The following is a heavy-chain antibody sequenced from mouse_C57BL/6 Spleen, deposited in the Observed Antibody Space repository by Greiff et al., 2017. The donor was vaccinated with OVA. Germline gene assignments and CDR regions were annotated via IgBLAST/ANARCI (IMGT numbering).Heavy chain of an antibody. CDR1: GFTFSDYY. CDR2: INYDGSST. V-gene: IGHV5-16*01. J-gene: IGHJ2*01. CDR3: ARGSNWDYYFDY. D-gene: IGHD4-1*02. Sequence: EVKVVESEGGLVQPGSSMKLSCTASGFTFSDYYMAWVRQVPEKGLEWVANINYDGSSTYYLDSLKSRFIISRDNAKNILYLQMSSLKSEDTATYYCARGSNWDYYFDYWGQGTTLTVSS.